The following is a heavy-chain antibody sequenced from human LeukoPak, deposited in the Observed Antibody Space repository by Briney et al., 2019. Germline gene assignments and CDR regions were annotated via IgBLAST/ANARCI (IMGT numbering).Heavy chain of an antibody. CDR2: ISSSSSYI. D-gene: IGHD6-13*01. V-gene: IGHV3-21*01. CDR1: GFTFSSYS. J-gene: IGHJ4*02. CDR3: ARLRYSSSWYDY. Sequence: GRSLRLSCAASGFTFSSYSMNWVRQAPVKGLEWVSSISSSSSYIYYADSVKGRFTISRDNAKNSLYLQMNSLRAEDTAVYYCARLRYSSSWYDYWGQGTLVTVSS.